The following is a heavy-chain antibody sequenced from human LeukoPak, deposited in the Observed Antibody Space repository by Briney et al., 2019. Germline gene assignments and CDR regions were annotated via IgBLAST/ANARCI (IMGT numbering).Heavy chain of an antibody. CDR1: GGSFSGFY. D-gene: IGHD6-25*01. J-gene: IGHJ5*02. V-gene: IGHV4-34*01. CDR3: ARVAGYLPTRWFDP. CDR2: INYTGST. Sequence: SDTLSLTCAVYGGSFSGFYWSWIRHVPGKGLEWIGEINYTGSTSYNPPLKSRVTISVDTSQNQFFLLPTSVTAADTAVYYCARVAGYLPTRWFDPWGQGTHVTVSS.